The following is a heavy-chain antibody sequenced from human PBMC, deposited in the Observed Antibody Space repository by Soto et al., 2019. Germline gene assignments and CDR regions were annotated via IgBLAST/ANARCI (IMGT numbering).Heavy chain of an antibody. J-gene: IGHJ4*02. CDR2: ISGSGDST. CDR3: ARRGSGWYFGY. V-gene: IGHV3-23*01. D-gene: IGHD6-19*01. CDR1: GFSFSSYA. Sequence: EVQLLESGGGLVQPGGSLRLSCAASGFSFSSYAMNWVRQAPGKGLEWVSVISGSGDSTYYADSVKGRFTISRGNSKNTRDLQMISLRAGGTAVYYGARRGSGWYFGYGGQGTLVIVSS.